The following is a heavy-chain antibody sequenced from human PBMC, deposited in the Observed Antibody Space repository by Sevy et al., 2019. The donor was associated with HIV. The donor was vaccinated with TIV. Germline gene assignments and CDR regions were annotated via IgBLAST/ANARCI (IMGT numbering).Heavy chain of an antibody. CDR2: IYHSGYT. V-gene: IGHV4-4*02. J-gene: IGHJ5*02. Sequence: SETLSLTCAVSGGSISSVNWWHWVRQPPGKGLEWIGEIYHSGYTNYNPSLKSRVTISVDNSKNLFSLKLSFVTAADTAVYYCARGGETPRGFDPWGQGSLVTVSS. D-gene: IGHD3-16*01. CDR3: ARGGETPRGFDP. CDR1: GGSISSVNW.